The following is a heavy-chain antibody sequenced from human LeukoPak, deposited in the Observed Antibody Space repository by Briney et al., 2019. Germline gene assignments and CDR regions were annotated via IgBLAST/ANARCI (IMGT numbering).Heavy chain of an antibody. CDR1: GFIFSSYG. CDR2: IRYDGSNK. V-gene: IGHV3-30*02. CDR3: AKESQDYDFWSGYSPFDY. J-gene: IGHJ4*02. Sequence: GGSLRLSCAASGFIFSSYGMHWVRQAPGKGLEWVAFIRYDGSNKYYADSVKGRFTISRDNSKNTLYLQMNSLRAEDTAVYYCAKESQDYDFWSGYSPFDYWGQGTLVTVSS. D-gene: IGHD3-3*01.